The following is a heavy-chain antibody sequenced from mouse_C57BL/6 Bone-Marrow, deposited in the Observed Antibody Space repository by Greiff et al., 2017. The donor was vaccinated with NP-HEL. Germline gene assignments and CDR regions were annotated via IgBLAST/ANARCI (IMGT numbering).Heavy chain of an antibody. V-gene: IGHV1-80*01. CDR1: GYAFSSYW. CDR2: LYPGDGDT. Sequence: VQLQQSGAELVKPGASVKISCKASGYAFSSYWMNWVKQRPGKGLEWIGQLYPGDGDTNYNGKFKGKATLTADKSSSTAYMQLSSLTSEDSAVYFCAREDYYGSIFDYWGQGTTLTVSS. D-gene: IGHD1-1*01. CDR3: AREDYYGSIFDY. J-gene: IGHJ2*01.